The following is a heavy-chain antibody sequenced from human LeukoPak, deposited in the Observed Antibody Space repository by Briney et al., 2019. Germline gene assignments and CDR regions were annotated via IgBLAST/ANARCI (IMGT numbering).Heavy chain of an antibody. J-gene: IGHJ5*02. CDR3: ARATRAVVPATTARWFDP. V-gene: IGHV1-2*02. CDR2: INPNSGGT. D-gene: IGHD2-2*01. Sequence: ALVKVSCKASGYTFTGYYMHWVRQAPGQGLEWMGWINPNSGGTHYAQKFQGRVTMTRDTSISTAYMVLSRLISDDTAVYYCARATRAVVPATTARWFDPWGQGTLVTVSS. CDR1: GYTFTGYY.